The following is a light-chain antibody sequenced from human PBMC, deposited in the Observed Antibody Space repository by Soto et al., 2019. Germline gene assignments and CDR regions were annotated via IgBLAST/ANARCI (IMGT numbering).Light chain of an antibody. CDR3: SSYTRAGILYV. Sequence: QSVLTQPASVSGSPGQSITISCTGSISDIGTYNYVSWYQQHSGKAPRLIISDVSDRPSGVSNRFSGSKSGNSASLTISGLQPEDEAHYYCSSYTRAGILYVLGTGTKVTVL. V-gene: IGLV2-14*03. CDR1: ISDIGTYNY. J-gene: IGLJ1*01. CDR2: DVS.